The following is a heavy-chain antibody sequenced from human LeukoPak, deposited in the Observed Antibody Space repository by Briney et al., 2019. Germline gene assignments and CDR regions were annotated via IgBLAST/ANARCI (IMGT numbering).Heavy chain of an antibody. CDR2: ISSGSTYM. CDR3: GRVGGRSKAAEGDAFDI. D-gene: IGHD6-6*01. Sequence: PGGSLRLSCAVSGFSFSSYSMNWVRQAPGKGLEWVSSISSGSTYMYYADSVKGQFTSSRDNAQNSMYLQMNSLRAEDTAVYYGGRVGGRSKAAEGDAFDIWGQGTMVTVSS. J-gene: IGHJ3*02. V-gene: IGHV3-21*01. CDR1: GFSFSSYS.